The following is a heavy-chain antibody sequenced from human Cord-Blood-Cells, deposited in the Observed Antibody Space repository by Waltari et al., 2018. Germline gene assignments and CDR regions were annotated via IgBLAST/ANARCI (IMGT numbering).Heavy chain of an antibody. J-gene: IGHJ4*02. V-gene: IGHV4-34*01. CDR1: GGSFSGYY. D-gene: IGHD2-2*02. Sequence: QVQLQQWGAGLLKPSETLSLTCAVYGGSFSGYYWSWIRQPPGKGLEWIGEINHSGSTNHNPSLKSRVTISVDTSKNQFSLKLSSVTAADTAVYYCARGHREGDIVVVPAAIPFDYWGQGTLVTVSS. CDR3: ARGHREGDIVVVPAAIPFDY. CDR2: INHSGST.